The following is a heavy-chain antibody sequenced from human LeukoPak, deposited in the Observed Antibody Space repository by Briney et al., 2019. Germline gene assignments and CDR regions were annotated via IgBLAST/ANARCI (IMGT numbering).Heavy chain of an antibody. CDR3: ARKGVGYTPSDY. CDR2: MNPNSGLT. V-gene: IGHV1-8*03. CDR1: GYAFTSYD. J-gene: IGHJ4*02. D-gene: IGHD5-12*01. Sequence: ASVKVSCKASGYAFTSYDVIWVRQAAGQGLEWMGWMNPNSGLTGFAPSFQGRVTLTGDTSISTAYMELSSLRSGDTAIYYCARKGVGYTPSDYWGQGTLVTVSS.